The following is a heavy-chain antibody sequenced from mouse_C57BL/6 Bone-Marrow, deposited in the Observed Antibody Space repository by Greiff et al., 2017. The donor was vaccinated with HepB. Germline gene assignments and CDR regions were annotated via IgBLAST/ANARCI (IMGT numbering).Heavy chain of an antibody. CDR2: ISSGGSYT. CDR3: ARRGYGSSHGYFDV. CDR1: GFTFSSYG. V-gene: IGHV5-6*02. D-gene: IGHD1-1*01. Sequence: EVKLVESGGDLVKPGGSLKLSCAASGFTFSSYGMSWVRQTPDKRLEWVATISSGGSYTYYPDSVKGRFTISRDNAKNTLYLQMSSLKSEDTAMYYCARRGYGSSHGYFDVWGTGTTVTVSS. J-gene: IGHJ1*03.